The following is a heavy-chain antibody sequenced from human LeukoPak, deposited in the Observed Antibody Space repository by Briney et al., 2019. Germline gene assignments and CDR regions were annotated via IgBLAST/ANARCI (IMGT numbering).Heavy chain of an antibody. V-gene: IGHV4-59*01. CDR1: GGSISSYY. CDR2: IYYSGST. J-gene: IGHJ4*02. CDR3: ARGGDYYDSGGILDY. Sequence: PSETLSLTCTVSGGSISSYYWSWIRQPPGKGLEWIGYIYYSGSTNYNPSLKSRVTISVDTSKNQFSLKLSSVTAADTAVYYCARGGDYYDSGGILDYWGQGTLVTVSS. D-gene: IGHD3-22*01.